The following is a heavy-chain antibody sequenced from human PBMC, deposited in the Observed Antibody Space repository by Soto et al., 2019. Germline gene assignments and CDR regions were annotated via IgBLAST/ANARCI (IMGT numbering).Heavy chain of an antibody. V-gene: IGHV4-31*03. CDR1: GGSISSGGYY. D-gene: IGHD1-1*01. CDR2: IYYSGST. CDR3: ARGLVEPNYFDY. J-gene: IGHJ4*02. Sequence: LSLTCTVSGGSISSGGYYWSWIRQHPGKGLEWIGYIYYSGSTYYNPPLKSRVTISVDTSKNQFSLKLSSVTAADTAVYYCARGLVEPNYFDYWGQGTLVTVSS.